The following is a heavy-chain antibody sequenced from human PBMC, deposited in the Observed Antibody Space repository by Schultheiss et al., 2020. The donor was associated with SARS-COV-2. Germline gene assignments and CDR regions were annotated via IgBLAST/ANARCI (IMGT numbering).Heavy chain of an antibody. Sequence: GGSLRLSCAASGFTFSSYGMHWVRQAPGKGLEWVAVISYDGSNKYYADSVKGRFTISRDNSKNTLYLQMSSLRAEDTAVYYCARAYDPYYGMDVWGQGTTVTVSS. D-gene: IGHD3-22*01. CDR2: ISYDGSNK. V-gene: IGHV3-30*03. J-gene: IGHJ6*02. CDR1: GFTFSSYG. CDR3: ARAYDPYYGMDV.